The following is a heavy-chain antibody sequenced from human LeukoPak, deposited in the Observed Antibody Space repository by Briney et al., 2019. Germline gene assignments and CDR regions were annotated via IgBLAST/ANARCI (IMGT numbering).Heavy chain of an antibody. CDR1: GFTFSSYA. CDR3: AYADNNGWYYFDY. CDR2: ISGTGANT. Sequence: GGSLRLSRAVSGFTFSSYAMTWVRQAPGKGLEWVSAISGTGANTYYADSVKGRFTTSRDNPRSTLYLQMNSLSNEDTAVYYCAYADNNGWYYFDYWGQGTLVTVSS. V-gene: IGHV3-23*01. D-gene: IGHD6-19*01. J-gene: IGHJ4*02.